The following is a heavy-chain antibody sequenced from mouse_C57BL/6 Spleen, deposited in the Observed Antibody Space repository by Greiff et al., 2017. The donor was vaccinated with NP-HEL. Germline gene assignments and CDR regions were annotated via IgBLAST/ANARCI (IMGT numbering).Heavy chain of an antibody. Sequence: QVQLQQPGAELVKPGASVKLSCKASGYTFTSYWMQWVKQRPGQGLEWIGEIDPSDSYTNYNQKFKGKATLTVETSSSTAYMQLSSLTSEDSAVYYCAYGSYWYFDVWGTGTTVTVSS. V-gene: IGHV1-50*01. CDR3: AYGSYWYFDV. CDR2: IDPSDSYT. J-gene: IGHJ1*03. CDR1: GYTFTSYW. D-gene: IGHD2-2*01.